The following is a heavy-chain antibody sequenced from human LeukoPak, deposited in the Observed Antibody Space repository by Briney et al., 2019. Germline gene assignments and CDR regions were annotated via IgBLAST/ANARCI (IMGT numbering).Heavy chain of an antibody. V-gene: IGHV3-23*01. D-gene: IGHD4-17*01. CDR1: GFAFGNYG. Sequence: PGGSLRLTCTGSGFAFGNYGMTWVRQPPGKGLEWVSAITGSGGTTRYTDSVTGRFTISRDNSGNTLFLQMNSLRAEDTAVYYCAKDPNGDYLGAFDFWGPGTSVTVSS. CDR2: ITGSGGTT. J-gene: IGHJ3*01. CDR3: AKDPNGDYLGAFDF.